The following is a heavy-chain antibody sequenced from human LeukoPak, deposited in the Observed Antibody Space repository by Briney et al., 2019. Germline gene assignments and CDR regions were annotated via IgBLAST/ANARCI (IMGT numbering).Heavy chain of an antibody. J-gene: IGHJ4*02. CDR2: VYSSGVG. V-gene: IGHV4-4*07. D-gene: IGHD3-22*01. Sequence: PSETLSLTCTVSGGSITGYYWNWIRQPAGQGLEWLGRVYSSGVGNYNPSLTSRVTMSVDTSKDQFSLKLTSLTAADTAVYYCAREEFLHEIDSSGYFVYWGQGTLVTVSS. CDR1: GGSITGYY. CDR3: AREEFLHEIDSSGYFVY.